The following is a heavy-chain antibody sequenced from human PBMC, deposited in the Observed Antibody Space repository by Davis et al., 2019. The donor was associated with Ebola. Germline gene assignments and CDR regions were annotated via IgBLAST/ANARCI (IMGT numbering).Heavy chain of an antibody. Sequence: ASVKVSCKASGYTFTGYYMHWVRQAPGQGLEWMGRINPNSGGTNYAQKFQGRVTMTRDTSISTAYMELSRLRSDDTAVYYCARGGSGYYPYYYYGMDVWGKGTTVTVSS. J-gene: IGHJ6*04. CDR3: ARGGSGYYPYYYYGMDV. CDR2: INPNSGGT. D-gene: IGHD3-22*01. CDR1: GYTFTGYY. V-gene: IGHV1-2*06.